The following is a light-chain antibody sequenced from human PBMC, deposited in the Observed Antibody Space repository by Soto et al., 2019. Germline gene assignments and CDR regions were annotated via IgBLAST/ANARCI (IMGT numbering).Light chain of an antibody. V-gene: IGKV1-39*01. CDR1: QTIGTY. CDR3: QPSYNTPLT. J-gene: IGKJ1*01. Sequence: IEVTQSPSSLAASLGDRVTITCRASQTIGTYVNWYRQKSGAAPELLIYDASTLQSGVPSRFRGGASGTDFTLTISSLQLDDFATSYCQPSYNTPLTFGQGTKVEIK. CDR2: DAS.